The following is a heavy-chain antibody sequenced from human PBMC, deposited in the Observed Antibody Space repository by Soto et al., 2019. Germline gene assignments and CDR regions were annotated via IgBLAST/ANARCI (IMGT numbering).Heavy chain of an antibody. Sequence: QVQLVQSGAEVKKPWASVKVSCKASGYTVTRYDINWVRLANGQGLEWMGWMNPHSGNTAYAQKFQGRVTMTRNTSISSAYMELSRLRDEDTSVYYCARLKQDYAVAWGQGTLVTVSS. CDR1: GYTVTRYD. CDR2: MNPHSGNT. CDR3: ARLKQDYAVA. D-gene: IGHD3-16*01. J-gene: IGHJ5*02. V-gene: IGHV1-8*01.